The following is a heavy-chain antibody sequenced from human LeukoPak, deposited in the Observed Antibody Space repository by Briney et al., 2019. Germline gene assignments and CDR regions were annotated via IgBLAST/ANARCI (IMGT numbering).Heavy chain of an antibody. J-gene: IGHJ4*02. CDR1: GFTFSIYA. V-gene: IGHV3-23*01. D-gene: IGHD1-26*01. CDR2: ISATDSRP. CDR3: AKDVGKWESLHFFDY. Sequence: GGSLRLSCAASGFTFSIYAMSWVRQAPGKGLEWVSAISATDSRPYYADSVKGRFTISRDNSRNTLYLQMNSLRGDDTAVYYCAKDVGKWESLHFFDYWGQGTPVTVSS.